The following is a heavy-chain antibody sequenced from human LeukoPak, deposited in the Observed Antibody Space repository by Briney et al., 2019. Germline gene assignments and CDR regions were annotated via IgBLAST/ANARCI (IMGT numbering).Heavy chain of an antibody. CDR1: GFTFSSYW. D-gene: IGHD3-10*01. Sequence: GGSLRLSCAASGFTFSSYWMHWVRQAPGKGLVWVSRIRSDGSTTYADSVKGRFAISRDNAKNTLYLQMNSLRAEDTAVYYCARAGDYGSGSCAFDMWGQGTMVTVSS. J-gene: IGHJ3*02. CDR3: ARAGDYGSGSCAFDM. CDR2: IRSDGST. V-gene: IGHV3-74*01.